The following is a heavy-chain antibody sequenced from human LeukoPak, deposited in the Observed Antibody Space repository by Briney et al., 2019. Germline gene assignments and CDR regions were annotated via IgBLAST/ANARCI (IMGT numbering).Heavy chain of an antibody. D-gene: IGHD3-10*01. CDR3: ARDRLISHYYGSGSRFDY. J-gene: IGHJ4*02. Sequence: ASVKVSCKASGYTFTGYYMHWVRQAPGQGLEWMGWINPKSGGTNYAQKFQGRVTMTRDTSISTAYMELSRLRSDDTAVYYCARDRLISHYYGSGSRFDYWGQGTLGTVSS. V-gene: IGHV1-2*02. CDR2: INPKSGGT. CDR1: GYTFTGYY.